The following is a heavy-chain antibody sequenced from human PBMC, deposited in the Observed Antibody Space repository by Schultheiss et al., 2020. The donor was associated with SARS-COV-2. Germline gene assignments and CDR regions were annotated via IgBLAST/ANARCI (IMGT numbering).Heavy chain of an antibody. CDR3: ARGRGYSSSFYYYYMDV. Sequence: SETLSLTCTVSGGSISSYYWSWIRQPPGKGLEWIGYIYYSGSTNYNPSLKSRVTISVDTSKKQFSLKLSSVTAADTAVYYCARGRGYSSSFYYYYMDVWGKGTTVTVAS. V-gene: IGHV4-59*12. J-gene: IGHJ6*03. CDR2: IYYSGST. D-gene: IGHD6-6*01. CDR1: GGSISSYY.